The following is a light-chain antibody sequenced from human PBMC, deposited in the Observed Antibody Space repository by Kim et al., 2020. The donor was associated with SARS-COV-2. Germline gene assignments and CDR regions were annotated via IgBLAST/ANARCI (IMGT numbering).Light chain of an antibody. V-gene: IGLV1-51*01. J-gene: IGLJ2*01. CDR3: GTWDSSLGGLV. CDR1: SSNIGNNY. CDR2: DNN. Sequence: QSVLTQPPSGSAAPGQKVTISCSGSSSNIGNNYVSWYQQLPGTAPKLLIYDNNKRPSGIPDRFSGSKSGTSATLGITGLQTGDEAEYYCGTWDSSLGGLVFGGGTQLTVL.